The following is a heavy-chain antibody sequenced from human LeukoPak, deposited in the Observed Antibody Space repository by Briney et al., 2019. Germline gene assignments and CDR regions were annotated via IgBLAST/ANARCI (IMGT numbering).Heavy chain of an antibody. Sequence: GASVKVSCKASGGTFSSYAISWVRQAPGQGLEWMGGIIPIFGTANYAQKFQGRVTITTDESTSTAYMELSSLRSEDTAVYYCARDGGRVAAARGAFDIWGQGTMVTVSS. CDR3: ARDGGRVAAARGAFDI. CDR1: GGTFSSYA. CDR2: IIPIFGTA. V-gene: IGHV1-69*05. J-gene: IGHJ3*02. D-gene: IGHD6-13*01.